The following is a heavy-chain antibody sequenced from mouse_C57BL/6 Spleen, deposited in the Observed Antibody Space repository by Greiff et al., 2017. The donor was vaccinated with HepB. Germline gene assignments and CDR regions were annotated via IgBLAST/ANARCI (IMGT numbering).Heavy chain of an antibody. CDR2: INPNNGGT. Sequence: EVQLQQSGPELVKPGASVKISCKASGYTFTDYYMNWVKQSHGKSLEWIGDINPNNGGTSYNQKFKGKATLTVDKSSSTAYMELRSLTSEDSAVYYCARRGYYGYDEGAWFAYWGQGTLVTVSA. V-gene: IGHV1-26*01. D-gene: IGHD2-2*01. CDR1: GYTFTDYY. CDR3: ARRGYYGYDEGAWFAY. J-gene: IGHJ3*01.